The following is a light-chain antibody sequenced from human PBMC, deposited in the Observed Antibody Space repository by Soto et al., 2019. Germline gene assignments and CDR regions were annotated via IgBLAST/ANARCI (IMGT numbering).Light chain of an antibody. V-gene: IGKV2-28*01. CDR1: QSLLHRSGYNY. J-gene: IGKJ1*01. CDR2: LGS. Sequence: DIVMTQSPLSLPVTPGEPASISCRSSQSLLHRSGYNYLDWYLQKPGQSPQLLIYLGSNRASGVSDRFSGSGSGTDFTLKISRVEAEDVGVYYCMQALQTPRTFGQGTKVEIK. CDR3: MQALQTPRT.